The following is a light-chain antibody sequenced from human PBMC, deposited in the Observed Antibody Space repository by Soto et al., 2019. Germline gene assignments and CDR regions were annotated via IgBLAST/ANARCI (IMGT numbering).Light chain of an antibody. V-gene: IGLV2-14*01. CDR1: TSDVGGYHS. CDR3: DSYTSGNSYV. CDR2: DVS. Sequence: QSVLTQPASVSGSPGQSITISRTGTTSDVGGYHSVSWYQQHPGKAPKLMIYDVSYRPSGVSDRFSGSKSGNTASLTISGLQSEDEADYYCDSYTSGNSYVFGTGTKVTVL. J-gene: IGLJ1*01.